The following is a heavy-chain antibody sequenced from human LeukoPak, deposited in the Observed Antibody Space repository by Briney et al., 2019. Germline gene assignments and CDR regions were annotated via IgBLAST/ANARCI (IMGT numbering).Heavy chain of an antibody. D-gene: IGHD1-1*01. J-gene: IGHJ4*02. V-gene: IGHV4-4*02. CDR3: ARDASQLVD. CDR2: IHHSGRT. CDR1: GGSISSDGW. Sequence: SETLSLTCAVPGGSISSDGWWTWVRQPPGKGLEWIGEIHHSGRTNHNPSLESRVTISVDKSRDEFSLKLKTVTAADTAVYYCARDASQLVDSGQGTLVTVSS.